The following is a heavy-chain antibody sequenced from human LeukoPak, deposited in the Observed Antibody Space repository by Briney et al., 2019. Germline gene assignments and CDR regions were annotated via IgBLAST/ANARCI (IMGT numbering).Heavy chain of an antibody. CDR3: SRGEDYYDSSGYYNWFDP. J-gene: IGHJ5*02. D-gene: IGHD3-22*01. V-gene: IGHV4-59*01. Sequence: SETLSLTCTVSGGSISGYYWSWIRQPPGKGLEWIGYIYSSGSTNYNPSLKSRVTISIDTSKSQFSLKLSSVTAAGTAVYYCSRGEDYYDSSGYYNWFDPWGQGTLVTVSS. CDR2: IYSSGST. CDR1: GGSISGYY.